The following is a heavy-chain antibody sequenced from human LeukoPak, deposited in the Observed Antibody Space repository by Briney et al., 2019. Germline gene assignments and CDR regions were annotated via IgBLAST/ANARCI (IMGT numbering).Heavy chain of an antibody. Sequence: PGGSLRLSCAASGFTFSRYSMNWVRQAPGKGLEWVSYISNRISTIYYADSVKRRFTISRDNAKNSLYLQMNSLRDEDTAVYYCARDLDYYGSGNDYWGQGTLVTVSS. J-gene: IGHJ4*02. CDR3: ARDLDYYGSGNDY. D-gene: IGHD3-10*01. V-gene: IGHV3-48*02. CDR2: ISNRISTI. CDR1: GFTFSRYS.